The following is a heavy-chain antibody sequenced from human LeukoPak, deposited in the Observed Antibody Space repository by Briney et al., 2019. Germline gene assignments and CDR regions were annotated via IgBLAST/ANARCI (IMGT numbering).Heavy chain of an antibody. Sequence: GASVKVSCKASGYTFTSYYIHWVRQAPGQGLEWMGMINPSGGSTGYAQKFQGRVTMTRDMSTSTVYMELNSLRSEDTAIYYCASEAIMITFGGVSWGQGTLVTVSS. J-gene: IGHJ5*02. CDR1: GYTFTSYY. CDR2: INPSGGST. CDR3: ASEAIMITFGGVS. V-gene: IGHV1-46*01. D-gene: IGHD3-16*01.